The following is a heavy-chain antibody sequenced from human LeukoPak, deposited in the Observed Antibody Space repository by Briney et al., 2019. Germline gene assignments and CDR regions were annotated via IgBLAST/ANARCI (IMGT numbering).Heavy chain of an antibody. D-gene: IGHD3-10*01. CDR3: ANPELVTMVRGVIIGNY. CDR1: GFTFSSYA. J-gene: IGHJ4*02. V-gene: IGHV3-23*01. CDR2: ISGSGGST. Sequence: GGSLRLSCAAPGFTFSSYAMSWVRQAPGKGLEWVSAISGSGGSTYYADSVKGRFTISRDNSKNTLYLQMNSLRAEDTAVYYCANPELVTMVRGVIIGNYWGQGTLVTVSS.